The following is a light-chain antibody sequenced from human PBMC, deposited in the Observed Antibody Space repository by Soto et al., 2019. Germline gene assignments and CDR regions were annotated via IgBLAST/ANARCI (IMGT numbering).Light chain of an antibody. J-gene: IGKJ1*01. Sequence: VLTQSPGTLSLSPGERATLSCRASQSVSSSYLAWYQQKPGQAPRLLIYGASSRATGIPDRFSGSGSGTDFTLTISRLEPEDFAVYYCQQYGKTFGQGTKVAIK. CDR1: QSVSSSY. CDR2: GAS. CDR3: QQYGKT. V-gene: IGKV3-20*01.